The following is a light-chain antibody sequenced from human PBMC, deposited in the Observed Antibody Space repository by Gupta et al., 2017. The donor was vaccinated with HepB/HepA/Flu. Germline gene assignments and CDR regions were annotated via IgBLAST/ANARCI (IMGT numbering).Light chain of an antibody. J-gene: IGLJ3*02. V-gene: IGLV2-23*02. CDR2: EVN. CDR3: CSYAGTRIWV. CDR1: SSDVGSYNL. Sequence: QSALTQPASVSGSPGQSITISCTGTSSDVGSYNLVSWYQQHPGKAPKFMIYEVNKRPSGVSDRFSGSKSANTASLTISGLQAEDEADYYCCSYAGTRIWVFGGGTKLTVL.